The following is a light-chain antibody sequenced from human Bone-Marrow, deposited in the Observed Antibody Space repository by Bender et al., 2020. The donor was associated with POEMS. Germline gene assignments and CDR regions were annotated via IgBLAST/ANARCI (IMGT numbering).Light chain of an antibody. CDR3: AAWDNGLTAAV. CDR2: SNN. J-gene: IGLJ7*01. V-gene: IGLV1-44*01. CDR1: SSNIGSNT. Sequence: QSVLTQPPSASGTPGQRVIISCSGSSSNIGSNTVNWYQQLPGTAPKLVIYSNNQRPSGVPDRFSGSRSGTSASLAISGLQSEDEADYYCAAWDNGLTAAVFGGGTQLTVL.